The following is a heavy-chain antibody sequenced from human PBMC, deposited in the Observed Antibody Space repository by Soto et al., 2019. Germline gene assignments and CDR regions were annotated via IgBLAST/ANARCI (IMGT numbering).Heavy chain of an antibody. D-gene: IGHD4-17*01. V-gene: IGHV4-59*01. CDR3: AREIYDYGDYAWFDP. CDR2: IYYSGST. Sequence: SETLSLTCTVSGGSISSYYWSWIRQPPGKGLEWIGYIYYSGSTNYNPSLKSRVTISVDTSKNQFSLKLSSVTAADTAVYYCAREIYDYGDYAWFDPWGQGTLVTVSS. CDR1: GGSISSYY. J-gene: IGHJ5*02.